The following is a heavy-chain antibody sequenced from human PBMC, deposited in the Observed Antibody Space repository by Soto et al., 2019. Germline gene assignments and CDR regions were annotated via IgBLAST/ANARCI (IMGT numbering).Heavy chain of an antibody. CDR3: AKDREVYYDFWSGYYPNWFDP. Sequence: GGSLRLSCAASGLPFSSYAMSWVRQAPGKGLEWVSAISGSGGSTYYADSVKGRFTISRDNSKNTLYLQMNSLRAEDTAVYYCAKDREVYYDFWSGYYPNWFDPRGQGTLVTVSS. CDR2: ISGSGGST. D-gene: IGHD3-3*01. V-gene: IGHV3-23*01. J-gene: IGHJ5*02. CDR1: GLPFSSYA.